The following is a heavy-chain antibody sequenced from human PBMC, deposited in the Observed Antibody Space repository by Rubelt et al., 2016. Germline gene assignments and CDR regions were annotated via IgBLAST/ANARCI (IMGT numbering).Heavy chain of an antibody. CDR3: ARHKRSSGWYVFDY. D-gene: IGHD6-19*01. Sequence: QVQLQQWGAGLLKPSETLSLTCAVYGGSFSGYYWSWIRQPPGKGLEWIGSIYYSGSTNYNPSLKSRVTISVEPAKNQFSLKLSSVTAADTAVYYCARHKRSSGWYVFDYWGQGTLVTVSS. CDR2: IYYSGST. V-gene: IGHV4-34*01. CDR1: GGSFSGYY. J-gene: IGHJ4*02.